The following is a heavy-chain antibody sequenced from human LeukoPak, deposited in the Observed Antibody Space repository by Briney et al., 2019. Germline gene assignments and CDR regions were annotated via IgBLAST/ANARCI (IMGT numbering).Heavy chain of an antibody. CDR1: GHTFTSYD. CDR3: ARWDYYYYYMDV. V-gene: IGHV1-18*01. CDR2: ISAYNGNT. J-gene: IGHJ6*03. Sequence: ASVKVSCKAPGHTFTSYDISWVRQAPGQGLEWMGWISAYNGNTNYAQKLQGRVTMTTDTSTSTAYMELRSLRSDDTAVYYCARWDYYYYYMDVWGKGTTVTVSS.